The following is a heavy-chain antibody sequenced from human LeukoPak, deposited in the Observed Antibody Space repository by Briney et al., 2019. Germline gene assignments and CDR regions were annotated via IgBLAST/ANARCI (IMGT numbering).Heavy chain of an antibody. J-gene: IGHJ4*02. CDR1: GYTFTGYY. CDR3: VRVFNYVWGSYRPYYFDY. V-gene: IGHV1-2*02. CDR2: INPNSGGT. D-gene: IGHD3-16*02. Sequence: ASVKVSCKASGYTFTGYYMHWVRQAPGQGLEGMGWINPNSGGTNYAQKFQGRVTMTRDTSISTAYMELSRLRSDDTAVYYCVRVFNYVWGSYRPYYFDYWGQGTLVTVSS.